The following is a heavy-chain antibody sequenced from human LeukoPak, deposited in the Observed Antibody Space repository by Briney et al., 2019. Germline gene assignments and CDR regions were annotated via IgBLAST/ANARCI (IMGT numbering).Heavy chain of an antibody. J-gene: IGHJ6*02. V-gene: IGHV4-59*01. D-gene: IGHD6-19*01. Sequence: PSETLSLTCTVSGGSIGSYYWSWIRQPPGKGLEWIGYIYYSGSTNYNPSLKSRVTISVDTSKNQFSLKLSSVTAADTAVYYCARVSRGWPYYYGMDVWGQGTTVTVSS. CDR1: GGSIGSYY. CDR2: IYYSGST. CDR3: ARVSRGWPYYYGMDV.